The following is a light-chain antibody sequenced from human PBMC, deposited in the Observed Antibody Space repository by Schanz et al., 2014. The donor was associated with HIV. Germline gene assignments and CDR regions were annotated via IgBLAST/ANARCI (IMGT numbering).Light chain of an antibody. CDR2: EVS. J-gene: IGLJ2*01. CDR1: SSDVGGYNY. Sequence: QSALTQPASVSGSPGQSITISCTGTSSDVGGYNYVSWYQQHPGKAPKLMIFEVSSRPSGVSDRFSGSKSGNTASLTISGLQAEDEADYYCSSYTSSSTLDFRGGTKLTVL. V-gene: IGLV2-14*01. CDR3: SSYTSSSTLD.